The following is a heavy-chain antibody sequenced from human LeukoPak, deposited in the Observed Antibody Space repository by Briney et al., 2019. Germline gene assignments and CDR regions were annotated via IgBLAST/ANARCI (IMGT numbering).Heavy chain of an antibody. V-gene: IGHV3-7*01. Sequence: QAGGSLRLSRAASGFTFSSYWMSWVRQAPGKGLEWVANIKQDGSERYYVDSVKGRFTISRDNAKNSLSLQMNNLRVEDTAVYYCARAGSHWHYVYWGQGTVVTVSS. CDR2: IKQDGSER. CDR1: GFTFSSYW. J-gene: IGHJ4*02. D-gene: IGHD3-10*01. CDR3: ARAGSHWHYVY.